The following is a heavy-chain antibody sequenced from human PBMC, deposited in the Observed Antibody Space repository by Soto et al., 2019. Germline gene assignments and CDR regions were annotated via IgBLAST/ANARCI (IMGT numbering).Heavy chain of an antibody. Sequence: QVQLQESGPGLVKPSQTLSLTCTVSGGSTSSDNYWGWIRQPPGKGLEWIGHIDYSGNTDYNPSLKSRLAISIDTSKNQFSLKLSSVTAADTAVYFCAREGGESSDGLYYFDSWGQGSLVTVSS. V-gene: IGHV4-30-4*01. J-gene: IGHJ4*02. CDR1: GGSTSSDNY. D-gene: IGHD3-16*01. CDR3: AREGGESSDGLYYFDS. CDR2: IDYSGNT.